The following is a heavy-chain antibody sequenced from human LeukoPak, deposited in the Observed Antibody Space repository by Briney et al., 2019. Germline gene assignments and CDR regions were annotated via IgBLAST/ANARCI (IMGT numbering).Heavy chain of an antibody. Sequence: TGGSLRLSCAASGFTFSSYAMSWVRQAPGKGLELVSAISGSGGSTYYADSVKGRFTISRDNSKNTLYLQMNSLRAEDTAVYYCAGLGINYFDYWGQGTLVTVSS. CDR3: AGLGINYFDY. CDR2: ISGSGGST. J-gene: IGHJ4*02. V-gene: IGHV3-23*01. CDR1: GFTFSSYA. D-gene: IGHD7-27*01.